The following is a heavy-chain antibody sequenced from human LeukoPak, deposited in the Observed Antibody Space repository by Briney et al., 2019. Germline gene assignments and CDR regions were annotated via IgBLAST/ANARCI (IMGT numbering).Heavy chain of an antibody. Sequence: SETLSLTCTVSGGSISSYYWSWIRQPAGKGLEWIGRIYTSGSTNYNPSLKSRVTMSVDTSKNQFSLKLSSVTAADTAVYYCARDQPYYGSGSYYLPPTAAFDYWGQGTLVTVSS. V-gene: IGHV4-4*07. CDR1: GGSISSYY. CDR3: ARDQPYYGSGSYYLPPTAAFDY. CDR2: IYTSGST. D-gene: IGHD3-10*01. J-gene: IGHJ4*02.